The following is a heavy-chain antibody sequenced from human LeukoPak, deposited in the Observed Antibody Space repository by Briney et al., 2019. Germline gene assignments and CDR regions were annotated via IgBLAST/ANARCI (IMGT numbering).Heavy chain of an antibody. D-gene: IGHD3-3*01. CDR3: ARLTRSGTAFDI. Sequence: ASVKASCKASGYTFTSYYMHWVRQAPGQGLEWMGIINPSGGSTSYAQKFQGRVTMTRDTSTSTVYMELTSLRSEDTALYYCARLTRSGTAFDIWGQGTMVTVSS. J-gene: IGHJ3*02. V-gene: IGHV1-46*01. CDR2: INPSGGST. CDR1: GYTFTSYY.